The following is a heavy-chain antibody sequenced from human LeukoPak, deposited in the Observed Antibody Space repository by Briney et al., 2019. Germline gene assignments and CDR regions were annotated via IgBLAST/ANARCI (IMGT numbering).Heavy chain of an antibody. Sequence: GGSLRLSCAASGFTFSSYAMSWVRQAPGKGLEWVSAISGSGGSTYYADSVKGRFTISRDNSKNTLYLQMNSPRAEDTAVYYCAKGSYDSSGYYYAVGAFDIWGQGTMVTVSS. CDR2: ISGSGGST. J-gene: IGHJ3*02. CDR3: AKGSYDSSGYYYAVGAFDI. V-gene: IGHV3-23*01. CDR1: GFTFSSYA. D-gene: IGHD3-22*01.